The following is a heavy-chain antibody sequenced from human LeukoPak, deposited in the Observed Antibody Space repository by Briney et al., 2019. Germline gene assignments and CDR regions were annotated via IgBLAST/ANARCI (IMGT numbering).Heavy chain of an antibody. J-gene: IGHJ1*01. D-gene: IGHD4-11*01. CDR2: IWSDGSDK. CDR1: GFTFSLYG. CDR3: AKDAQRGFDYSNSLQN. V-gene: IGHV3-33*06. Sequence: PGGSLRLSCAASGFTFSLYGMHWVRQTPGAGLEWVAVIWSDGSDKYYAKSVKGRFTISRDNSKNSLFLQMNSLRAEDTAVYYCAKDAQRGFDYSNSLQNWGQGILVTVSS.